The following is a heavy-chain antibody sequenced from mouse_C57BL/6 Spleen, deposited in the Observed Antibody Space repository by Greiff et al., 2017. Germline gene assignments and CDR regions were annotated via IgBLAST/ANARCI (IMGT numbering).Heavy chain of an antibody. CDR3: ARYGIYYGSNWYFDV. CDR2: INPNNGGT. J-gene: IGHJ1*03. D-gene: IGHD1-1*01. V-gene: IGHV1-18*01. CDR1: GYTFTDYN. Sequence: EVQGVESGPELVKPGASVKIPCKASGYTFTDYNMDWVKQSHGKSLEWIGDINPNNGGTIYNQKFKGKATLTVDKSSSTAYMELRSLTSEDTAVYYCARYGIYYGSNWYFDVWGTGTTVTVSS.